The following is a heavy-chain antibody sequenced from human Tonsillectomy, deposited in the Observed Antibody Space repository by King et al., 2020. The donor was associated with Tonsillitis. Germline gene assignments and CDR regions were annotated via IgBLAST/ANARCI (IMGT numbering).Heavy chain of an antibody. CDR1: GDTFTTYD. D-gene: IGHD2-21*02. Sequence: VQLVESGAEVKKPGASVKVSCKAPGDTFTTYDINCGRQATEQGLEWVGWMKLNSGVTGTAQKFWGRVTMTRNTSISTAYMELSSLRSEETAVYFCARGPRLLFYVWGQGTLVTVSS. CDR3: ARGPRLLFYV. CDR2: MKLNSGVT. V-gene: IGHV1-8*01. J-gene: IGHJ4*02.